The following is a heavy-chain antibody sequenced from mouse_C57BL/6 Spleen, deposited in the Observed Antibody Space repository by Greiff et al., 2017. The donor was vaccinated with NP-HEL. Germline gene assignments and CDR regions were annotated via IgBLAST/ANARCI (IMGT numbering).Heavy chain of an antibody. CDR3: ARPITTVVARYWYFDV. D-gene: IGHD1-1*01. Sequence: QVQLKQPGAELVMPGASVKLSCKASGYTFTSYWMHWVKQRPGQGLEWIGEIDPSDSYTNYNQKFKGKSTLTVDKSSSTAYMQLSSLTSEDSAVYYCARPITTVVARYWYFDVWGTGTTVTVSS. V-gene: IGHV1-69*01. CDR1: GYTFTSYW. CDR2: IDPSDSYT. J-gene: IGHJ1*03.